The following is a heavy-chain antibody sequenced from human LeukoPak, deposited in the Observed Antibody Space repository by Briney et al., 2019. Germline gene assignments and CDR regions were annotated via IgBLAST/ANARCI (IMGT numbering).Heavy chain of an antibody. D-gene: IGHD3-22*01. Sequence: ASVKVSCKVSGYTLTELSMHWVRQAPGKGLEWMGGFDPEDGETIYAQKFQGRVTMTEDTSTDTAYMELGSLRSEDTAVYYCATGPPYDSSGYPYFQHWGQGTLVTVSS. V-gene: IGHV1-24*01. CDR2: FDPEDGET. J-gene: IGHJ1*01. CDR1: GYTLTELS. CDR3: ATGPPYDSSGYPYFQH.